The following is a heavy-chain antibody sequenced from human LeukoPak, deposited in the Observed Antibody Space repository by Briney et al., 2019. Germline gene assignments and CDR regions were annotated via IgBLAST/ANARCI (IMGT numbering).Heavy chain of an antibody. CDR2: IYYSGST. CDR3: ARQGAYCSGGSCFGY. CDR1: GGSISSSSYY. J-gene: IGHJ4*02. Sequence: SETLSLTCTVSGGSISSSSYYWGWIRQPPGKGLEWIGSIYYSGSTYYNPSLKSRVTISVDTSKNQFSLKLSSVTAADTAVYYCARQGAYCSGGSCFGYWGQGTLVTVSS. V-gene: IGHV4-39*01. D-gene: IGHD2-15*01.